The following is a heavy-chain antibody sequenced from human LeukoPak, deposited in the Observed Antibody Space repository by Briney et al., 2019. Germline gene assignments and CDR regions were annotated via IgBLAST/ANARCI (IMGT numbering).Heavy chain of an antibody. CDR1: GFTFSNYA. V-gene: IGHV3-23*01. Sequence: PGGSLRLSCAASGFTFSNYAMIWVRQTPGKGLEWVSAIGDSGANTYYADSVKGRFTISRDNSKNTLYLQMNSLRAEDTAIYFCARQVGPDYWGQGTLVTVSS. CDR2: IGDSGANT. J-gene: IGHJ4*02. D-gene: IGHD1-26*01. CDR3: ARQVGPDY.